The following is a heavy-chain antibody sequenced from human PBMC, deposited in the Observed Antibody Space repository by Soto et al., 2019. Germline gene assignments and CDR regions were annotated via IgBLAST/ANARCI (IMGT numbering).Heavy chain of an antibody. CDR1: GDSISSYY. J-gene: IGHJ6*02. Sequence: SETLSLTCAVSGDSISSYYCMWSRQPPWKGLESIGYIYYGRSANYNPSLKSRVTLSVDTSTNQFSLTLSSVTAADTAVYYCARLIAAAGPPYYYYGMDVWGQGTTVTVSS. CDR2: IYYGRSA. V-gene: IGHV4-59*12. D-gene: IGHD6-13*01. CDR3: ARLIAAAGPPYYYYGMDV.